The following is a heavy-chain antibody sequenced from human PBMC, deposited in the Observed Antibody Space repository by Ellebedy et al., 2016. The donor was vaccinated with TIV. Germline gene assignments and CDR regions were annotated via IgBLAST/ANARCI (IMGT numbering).Heavy chain of an antibody. Sequence: GESLKISCAASGFTFSSYSMNWVRQAPGKGLEWVSSISSSSSYIYYADSVKGRFTISRDNSKNTLYLQMNSLRAEDTAVYYCARDPYCSGGSCYGGYGMDVWGQGTTVTVSS. J-gene: IGHJ6*02. V-gene: IGHV3-21*01. CDR1: GFTFSSYS. D-gene: IGHD2-15*01. CDR3: ARDPYCSGGSCYGGYGMDV. CDR2: ISSSSSYI.